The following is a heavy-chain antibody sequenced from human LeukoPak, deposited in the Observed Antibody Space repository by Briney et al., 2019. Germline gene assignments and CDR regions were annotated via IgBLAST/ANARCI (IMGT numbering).Heavy chain of an antibody. CDR3: TIEDIYSSGWHGKFCL. Sequence: GGSLRLSCAASGFTFSNTWMRWVRQAPGKGLERVGRIKSKTDGGTTDYAAPVKGRFTISRDDSKNTLYLQMNSLRTEDTAVYYCTIEDIYSSGWHGKFCLGGQGTLVTVSS. J-gene: IGHJ4*02. D-gene: IGHD6-19*01. CDR2: IKSKTDGGTT. CDR1: GFTFSNTW. V-gene: IGHV3-15*01.